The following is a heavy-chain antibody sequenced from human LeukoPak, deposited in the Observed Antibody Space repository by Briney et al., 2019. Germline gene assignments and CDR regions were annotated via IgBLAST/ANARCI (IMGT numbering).Heavy chain of an antibody. J-gene: IGHJ5*02. CDR1: GFTFTSYG. Sequence: ASVKVSCKASGFTFTSYGISWVRQAPGQGLEWMGWISAYNGNTNYAQKLQGRVTMTTDTSTSTAYMELRSLRSDDTAVYYCAREAFVITGTPHWFDPWGQGTLVTVSS. CDR3: AREAFVITGTPHWFDP. CDR2: ISAYNGNT. V-gene: IGHV1-18*01. D-gene: IGHD1-20*01.